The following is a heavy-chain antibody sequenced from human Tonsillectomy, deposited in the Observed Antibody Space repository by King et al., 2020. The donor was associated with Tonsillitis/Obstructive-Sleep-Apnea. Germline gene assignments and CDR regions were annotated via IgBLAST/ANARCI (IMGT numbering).Heavy chain of an antibody. Sequence: VQLVESGGGLVKPGGSLRLSCAASGFTFSSYSMNWVRQAPGKGLEWVSSISSSSTYISYTDSVKGRFTISRDNAKNSLYLQVSSLRAEDTAVYYCASYSVGASGPQRNFDDWGQGTLVTVSS. V-gene: IGHV3-21*01. CDR3: ASYSVGASGPQRNFDD. CDR1: GFTFSSYS. J-gene: IGHJ4*02. CDR2: ISSSSTYI. D-gene: IGHD5/OR15-5a*01.